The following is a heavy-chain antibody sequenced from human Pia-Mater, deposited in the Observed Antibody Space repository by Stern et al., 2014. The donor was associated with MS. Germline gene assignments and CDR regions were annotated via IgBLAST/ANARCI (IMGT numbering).Heavy chain of an antibody. J-gene: IGHJ5*02. CDR2: VSYDGSNK. Sequence: VQLVESGGGVVQHGRPLRLSCVASGFTLGSCAMHWVRQAPGKGLEGVAGVSYDGSNKYYADSVKGRFTISRDNSQNTLYMQMSSLRPEDTAVYYCAKDRQYLTYFFDHWGQGSLVTVSS. V-gene: IGHV3-30*18. CDR1: GFTLGSCA. CDR3: AKDRQYLTYFFDH. D-gene: IGHD2/OR15-2a*01.